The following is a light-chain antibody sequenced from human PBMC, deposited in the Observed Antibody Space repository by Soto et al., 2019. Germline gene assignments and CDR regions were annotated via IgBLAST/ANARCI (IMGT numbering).Light chain of an antibody. Sequence: QPVLTQSPSASASLGASVDLTCTLSSGHSSYAIAWHQQQPEKGPRYLMKLNSDGSYTKGDGIPDRFSGSSSGAERYLTISSLQSEDEADYYCQTWGTGIQVFGGGTQLTVL. J-gene: IGLJ2*01. CDR3: QTWGTGIQV. V-gene: IGLV4-69*01. CDR1: SGHSSYA. CDR2: LNSDGSY.